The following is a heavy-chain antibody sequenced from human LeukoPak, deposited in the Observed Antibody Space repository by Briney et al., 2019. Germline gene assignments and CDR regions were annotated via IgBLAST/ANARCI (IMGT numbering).Heavy chain of an antibody. D-gene: IGHD3-3*01. CDR3: AREAPGTIFGVVIIREKYYYYYYMDV. V-gene: IGHV3-7*01. Sequence: PGGSLRLSCAASGFTFSDYYMSWVRQAPGKGLEWVANIKQDGSEKYYVDSVKGRFTISRDNAKNSLYLQMNSLRAEDTAVYYCAREAPGTIFGVVIIREKYYYYYYMDVWGKGTTVTVSS. CDR2: IKQDGSEK. J-gene: IGHJ6*03. CDR1: GFTFSDYY.